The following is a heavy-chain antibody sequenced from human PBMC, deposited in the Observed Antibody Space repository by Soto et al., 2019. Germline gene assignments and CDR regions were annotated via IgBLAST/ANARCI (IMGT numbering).Heavy chain of an antibody. CDR2: INAGNGNT. CDR1: GYTFTSYA. Sequence: QVQLVQSGAEVKKPGASVQVSCKASGYTFTSYAMHWVRQAPGQRLEWMGWINAGNGNTKYSQKFQGRVTITRDTSASTAYMELSSLRSEDTAVYYCASSCSGGSCYRNYYMDVWGKGTTVTVSS. D-gene: IGHD2-15*01. J-gene: IGHJ6*03. V-gene: IGHV1-3*01. CDR3: ASSCSGGSCYRNYYMDV.